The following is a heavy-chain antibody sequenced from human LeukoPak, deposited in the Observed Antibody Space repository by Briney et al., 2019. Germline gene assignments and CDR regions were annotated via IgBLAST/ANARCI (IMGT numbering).Heavy chain of an antibody. CDR2: FDPEDGET. V-gene: IGHV1-24*01. D-gene: IGHD3-22*01. CDR3: ATSSGYGFLFEY. Sequence: ASVKVSCEVSGYTLTDLSMHWVRQAPGKGLEWMGGFDPEDGETIYAQNFLGRVTMTEDTSTDTAYMEVRSLRSEDTAVYYCATSSGYGFLFEYWGQGTLVTVSS. J-gene: IGHJ4*02. CDR1: GYTLTDLS.